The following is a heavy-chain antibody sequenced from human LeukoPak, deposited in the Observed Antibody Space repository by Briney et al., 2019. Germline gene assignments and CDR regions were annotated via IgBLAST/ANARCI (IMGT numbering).Heavy chain of an antibody. J-gene: IGHJ6*02. CDR1: GGTFSSYA. Sequence: GASVKVSCKASGGTFSSYAISWVRQAPGQGLEWMGRIIPILGIANYAQKLQGRVTMTTDTSTSTAYMELRSLRSDDTAVYYCARDHDYGDPEYYYGMDVWGQGTTVTVSS. CDR2: IIPILGIA. CDR3: ARDHDYGDPEYYYGMDV. V-gene: IGHV1-69*04. D-gene: IGHD4-17*01.